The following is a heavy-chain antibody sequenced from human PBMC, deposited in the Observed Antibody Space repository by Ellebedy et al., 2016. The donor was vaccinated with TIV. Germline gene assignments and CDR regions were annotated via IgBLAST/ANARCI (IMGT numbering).Heavy chain of an antibody. Sequence: ASVKVSXXASGYNFTGYGITWVRQAPGQGLEWMGWISCYNGNTNYAQRLQGRVTMTTDTSTSTAYMELRSLRSDDTAVYYCARGSHYYDSSAYHDWGQGTLVTVSS. J-gene: IGHJ4*02. CDR3: ARGSHYYDSSAYHD. CDR2: ISCYNGNT. D-gene: IGHD3-22*01. CDR1: GYNFTGYG. V-gene: IGHV1-18*04.